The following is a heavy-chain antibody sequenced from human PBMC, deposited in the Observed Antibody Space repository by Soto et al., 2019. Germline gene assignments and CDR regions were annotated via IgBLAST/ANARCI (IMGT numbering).Heavy chain of an antibody. D-gene: IGHD1-26*01. CDR1: SGSISSADYY. CDR3: APGGSSNWFDP. J-gene: IGHJ5*02. Sequence: VQLQESGPGLVKPSQTLSLTCTVSSGSISSADYYWSWIRQPPGKGLEWIGYIYYTGSAYYNPSLKSRVTMTVDTAKNQFSLKVTSVTAADTAVYYCAPGGSSNWFDPWGQGTLVTVSS. V-gene: IGHV4-30-4*01. CDR2: IYYTGSA.